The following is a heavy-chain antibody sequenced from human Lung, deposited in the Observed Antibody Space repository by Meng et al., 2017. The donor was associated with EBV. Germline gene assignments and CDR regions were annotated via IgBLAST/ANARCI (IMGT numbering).Heavy chain of an antibody. D-gene: IGHD3-16*01. Sequence: QVQLGRAGGGVKTPGASVKFSFNASAYTFACYDMHWVRQAPGQGLEWMGRINPNSGGANYAQKFQGRVTMTRDTSISTAYMELSRLRSDDTAVYYCAREGLVGDLRYFDLWGRGTLVTVSS. V-gene: IGHV1-2*06. CDR1: AYTFACYD. CDR2: INPNSGGA. CDR3: AREGLVGDLRYFDL. J-gene: IGHJ2*01.